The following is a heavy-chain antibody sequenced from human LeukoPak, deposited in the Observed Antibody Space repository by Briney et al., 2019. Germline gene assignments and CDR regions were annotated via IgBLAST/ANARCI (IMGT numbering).Heavy chain of an antibody. CDR1: GYSFTSYW. CDR2: IWPLDSEV. V-gene: IGHV5-51*01. D-gene: IGHD6-19*01. CDR3: ARHGKYSSGSHYFDD. J-gene: IGHJ4*02. Sequence: GESPPTSCKASGYSFTSYWIACVRQMPGKGLEWMGIIWPLDSEVRYSPSFQGQVTISVDKSSSTAYLQWSRLKASDTAVYYCARHGKYSSGSHYFDDWVEGIMVTVSS.